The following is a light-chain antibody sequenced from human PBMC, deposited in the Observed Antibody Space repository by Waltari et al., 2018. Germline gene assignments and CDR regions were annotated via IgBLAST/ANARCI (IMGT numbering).Light chain of an antibody. CDR2: RSD. CDR3: ASWDDSLNGRWV. V-gene: IGLV1-44*01. Sequence: QSELTQPPSASGTPGQKVTISCSGRYSNVGNNVVNWYQQFPGTAPKLLIYRSDQRPSGVPDRFSGSKSGTSASLAIIGLPSDDEADYYCASWDDSLNGRWVFGGGTKLTVL. CDR1: YSNVGNNV. J-gene: IGLJ2*01.